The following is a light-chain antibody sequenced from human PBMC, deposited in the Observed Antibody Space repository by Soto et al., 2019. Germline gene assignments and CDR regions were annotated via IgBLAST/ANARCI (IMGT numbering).Light chain of an antibody. J-gene: IGKJ4*01. CDR1: QTVSSNF. CDR3: RQYGRSLGFA. Sequence: EIVMTQSPATLSVSPWGRVPGXVRSIQTVSSNFLAWYQEKPGQAPRLLIYGASSRATGIPDGFSGSGSGTDFTLTISRLEPEDFAVYYCRQYGRSLGFAFGEGTKV. V-gene: IGKV3-20*01. CDR2: GAS.